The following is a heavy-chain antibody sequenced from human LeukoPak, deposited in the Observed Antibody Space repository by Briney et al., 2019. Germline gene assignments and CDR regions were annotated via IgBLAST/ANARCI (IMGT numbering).Heavy chain of an antibody. V-gene: IGHV3-74*01. J-gene: IGHJ3*01. CDR1: GITFSSYW. CDR2: IKSDGTNT. CDR3: ARSPRVYDSSGHLHDAFDL. D-gene: IGHD3-22*01. Sequence: GGSLRLSCAASGITFSSYWMHWVRQVPGKGLEWLSYIKSDGTNTGYADPVKGRFTVSRDNAKSTLYLEMNSLGGEDTAVYYCARSPRVYDSSGHLHDAFDLWGQGTMVTVSS.